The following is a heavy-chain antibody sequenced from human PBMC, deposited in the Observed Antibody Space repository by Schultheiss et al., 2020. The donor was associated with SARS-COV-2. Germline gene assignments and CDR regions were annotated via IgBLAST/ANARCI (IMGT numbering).Heavy chain of an antibody. Sequence: QTLSLTCTVSGGSISSYYWSWIRQPPGKGLEWIGYIYYSGSTNYNPSLKSRVTISVDTSKNQFSLKLSSVTAADTAVYYCARLIVVVPAAEYYFDYWGQGTLVTVSS. CDR1: GGSISSYY. CDR3: ARLIVVVPAAEYYFDY. CDR2: IYYSGST. D-gene: IGHD2-2*01. V-gene: IGHV4-59*08. J-gene: IGHJ4*02.